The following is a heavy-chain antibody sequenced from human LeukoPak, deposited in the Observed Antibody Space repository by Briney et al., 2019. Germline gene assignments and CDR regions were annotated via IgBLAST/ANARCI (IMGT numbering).Heavy chain of an antibody. CDR1: GFAFSSYW. CDR3: AKDRVYSSGATDAFDI. V-gene: IGHV3-7*01. CDR2: IKQDGSEK. J-gene: IGHJ3*02. Sequence: GGSLRLSCAASGFAFSSYWMTWVRQAPGKGLEWVANIKQDGSEKYYVDSVKGRFTISRDNAKNSLYLQMNSLRAEDTAVYYCAKDRVYSSGATDAFDIWGQGTMVTVSS. D-gene: IGHD6-19*01.